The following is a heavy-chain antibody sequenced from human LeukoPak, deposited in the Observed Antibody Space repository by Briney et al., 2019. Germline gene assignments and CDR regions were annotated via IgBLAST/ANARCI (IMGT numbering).Heavy chain of an antibody. D-gene: IGHD6-19*01. Sequence: TPSETLSLTCTVSGGSISPYYWSWIRQPPGKGLEWIGYIYYSGSTNYNPSLKSRVTISVDTSKNQFSLKLSSVTAADTAVYYCARRSSGWYYFDYWGQGTLATVSS. CDR2: IYYSGST. J-gene: IGHJ4*02. CDR1: GGSISPYY. CDR3: ARRSSGWYYFDY. V-gene: IGHV4-59*01.